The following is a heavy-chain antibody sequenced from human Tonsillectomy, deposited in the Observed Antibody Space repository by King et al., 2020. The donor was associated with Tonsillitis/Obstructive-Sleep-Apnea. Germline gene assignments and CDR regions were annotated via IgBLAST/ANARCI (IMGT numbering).Heavy chain of an antibody. V-gene: IGHV3-7*03. CDR2: IKQDGSEK. Sequence: VQLVESGGGLVQPGGSLRLSCAASGFTFSSYWMSWVRQAPGKGLEWVANIKQDGSEKYYVDSVKGRFTISRDNAKNSLYLQMNSLGAEETAVYYCARSHYGSGSYLPYYYYGMDVWGQGTTVTVSS. D-gene: IGHD3-10*01. J-gene: IGHJ6*02. CDR1: GFTFSSYW. CDR3: ARSHYGSGSYLPYYYYGMDV.